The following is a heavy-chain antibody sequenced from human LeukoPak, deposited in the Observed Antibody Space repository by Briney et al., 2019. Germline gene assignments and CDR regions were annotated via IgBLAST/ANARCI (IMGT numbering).Heavy chain of an antibody. V-gene: IGHV1-18*01. CDR2: ISADNGNT. CDR1: GYSFNSQG. J-gene: IGHJ4*02. Sequence: ASVKVSCKASGYSFNSQGMNWVRQAPGQGLEWMGWISADNGNTNYVQKFQGRVTMTTDTSTSTAYMELRSLRSDDTAVYYCARALYHTFDYWGQGTLVTVSS. CDR3: ARALYHTFDY. D-gene: IGHD2-2*01.